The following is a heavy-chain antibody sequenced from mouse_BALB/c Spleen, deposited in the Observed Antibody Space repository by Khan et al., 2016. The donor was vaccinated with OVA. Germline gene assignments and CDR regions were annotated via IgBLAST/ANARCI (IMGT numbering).Heavy chain of an antibody. CDR1: GYSFTGYF. V-gene: IGHV1-20*02. J-gene: IGHJ2*01. CDR2: INPHIGET. CDR3: TRIYRSDFDY. Sequence: EVQLQESGPELVRPGASVKISCKASGYSFTGYFMNWVMQSHGKSLEWIGRINPHIGETFYNQRFKDKATLTVDESSSTAHMELRSLASEDSAVDYCTRIYRSDFDYGGQGTTLTVSS. D-gene: IGHD1-1*01.